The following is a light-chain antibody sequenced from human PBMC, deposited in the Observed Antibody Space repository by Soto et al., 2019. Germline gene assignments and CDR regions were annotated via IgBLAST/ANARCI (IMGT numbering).Light chain of an antibody. CDR2: GAS. Sequence: EIVLTQSPATLSLSPGERATLSCRASQSVSSSYSAWYQQKPGQAPRLLIYGASSRATGIQDRFSGSGSGTDFTLTISSLQSEDFAVYYCQQYNKWPITFGQGTRLEIK. J-gene: IGKJ5*01. CDR1: QSVSSSY. V-gene: IGKV3D-20*02. CDR3: QQYNKWPIT.